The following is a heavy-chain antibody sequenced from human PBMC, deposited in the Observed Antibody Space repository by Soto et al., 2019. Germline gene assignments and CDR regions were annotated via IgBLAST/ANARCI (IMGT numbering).Heavy chain of an antibody. CDR2: IIPIFETT. CDR3: AASDSSSWQHDY. J-gene: IGHJ4*02. V-gene: IGHV1-69*01. CDR1: GDSFSSYA. D-gene: IGHD6-13*01. Sequence: QVQLVQSGAEMKKPGSSVKVSCKVSGDSFSSYAISWVRQAPGEGLEWVGGIIPIFETTNYAQNCQGRVTITAVESTTTAYLEVTRLSPPDTAVFYCAASDSSSWQHDYWGQGTLITVSS.